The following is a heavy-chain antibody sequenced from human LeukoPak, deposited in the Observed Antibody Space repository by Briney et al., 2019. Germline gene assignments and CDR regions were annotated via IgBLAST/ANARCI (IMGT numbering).Heavy chain of an antibody. J-gene: IGHJ1*01. CDR1: GFTFSSYA. CDR3: AKDNLLNDCVWGSSTTLEYFQH. V-gene: IGHV3-23*01. Sequence: GGSLRLSCAASGFTFSSYAMSWVRQAPGKGLEWVSAISGSGGSTYYADSVKGRFTISRDNSKNTLYLQMNSLRAEDTAVYYCAKDNLLNDCVWGSSTTLEYFQHWGQGTLVTVSS. CDR2: ISGSGGST. D-gene: IGHD3-16*01.